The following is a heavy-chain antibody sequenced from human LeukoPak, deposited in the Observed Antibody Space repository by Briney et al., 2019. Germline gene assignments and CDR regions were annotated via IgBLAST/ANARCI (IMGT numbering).Heavy chain of an antibody. CDR1: GFTFSSYE. D-gene: IGHD1-26*01. V-gene: IGHV3-48*03. J-gene: IGHJ4*02. Sequence: GGSLRLSCAASGFTFSSYEMNWVRQAPGKGLEWVSYISSSGSTIYYADSVKGRFTISRDNAKNTLYLQMNSLRAEDTAVYYCARGWEGYFDYWGQGTLVTVSS. CDR3: ARGWEGYFDY. CDR2: ISSSGSTI.